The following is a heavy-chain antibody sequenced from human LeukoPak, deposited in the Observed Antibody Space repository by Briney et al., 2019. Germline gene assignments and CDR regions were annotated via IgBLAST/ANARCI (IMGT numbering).Heavy chain of an antibody. J-gene: IGHJ4*02. CDR1: GYTFTSYD. D-gene: IGHD3-22*01. Sequence: ASVKVSCKTSGYTFTSYDINWLRQATGQGLEWMGWMKPNSGDTGYAQKFQGRVTMTRDTSMSTAYMELSSLRSEDTAIYYCARGPTLLLDSWGQGTLVTVSS. CDR3: ARGPTLLLDS. CDR2: MKPNSGDT. V-gene: IGHV1-8*01.